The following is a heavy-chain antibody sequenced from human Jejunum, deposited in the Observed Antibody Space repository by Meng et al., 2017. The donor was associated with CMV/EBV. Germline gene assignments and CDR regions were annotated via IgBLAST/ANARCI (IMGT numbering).Heavy chain of an antibody. CDR3: ARMMTMVRGVIKDDMDV. CDR2: IYYTGRT. D-gene: IGHD3-10*01. J-gene: IGHJ6*02. Sequence: GSIIGHYWSGIRQSPGKGLEWIGHIYYTGRTNYNPSLKSRLTISVDTSKTQFSLKLSSVTAADTAVYYCARMMTMVRGVIKDDMDVWGQGTPVTVSS. V-gene: IGHV4-59*11. CDR1: GSIIGHY.